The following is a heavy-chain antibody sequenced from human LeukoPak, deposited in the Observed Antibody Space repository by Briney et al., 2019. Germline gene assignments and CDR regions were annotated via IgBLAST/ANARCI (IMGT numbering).Heavy chain of an antibody. J-gene: IGHJ3*02. Sequence: GGSLRLSCAASGFTFSSYSMNWVRQAPGKGLEWVSYISSSSSTIYYADSVKGRFTISRDNAKNSLYLQMNSLRAEDTAVYYCARGFFIWFGELLSGQDAFDIWGQGTMVTVSS. V-gene: IGHV3-48*04. CDR2: ISSSSSTI. D-gene: IGHD3-10*01. CDR1: GFTFSSYS. CDR3: ARGFFIWFGELLSGQDAFDI.